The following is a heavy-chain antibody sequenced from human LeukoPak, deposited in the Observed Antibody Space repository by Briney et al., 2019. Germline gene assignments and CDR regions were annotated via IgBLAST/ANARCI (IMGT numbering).Heavy chain of an antibody. J-gene: IGHJ4*02. CDR3: ARGGYYYYESSGYYLIDN. CDR2: ISGYNGNT. V-gene: IGHV1-18*01. Sequence: GASVKVSCKASGYTFTSYGINWVRQAPGQGLEWMGWISGYNGNTKYAQKFQARVTLTTDTSTSTAYMELWSLRSDDTALYYCARGGYYYYESSGYYLIDNWGQGTLVTVSS. CDR1: GYTFTSYG. D-gene: IGHD3-22*01.